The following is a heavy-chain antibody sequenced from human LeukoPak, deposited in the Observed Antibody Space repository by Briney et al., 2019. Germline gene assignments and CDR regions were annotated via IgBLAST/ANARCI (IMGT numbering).Heavy chain of an antibody. V-gene: IGHV1-2*02. D-gene: IGHD3-9*01. Sequence: ASVKVSCKASGYTFTGYYMHWVRQAPGQGLEWMGWINPNSGGTNDAQKFQGRVTMTRDTSISTAYMELSRLRSDDTAVYYCARADDILTGPAPWFDPWGQGTLVTVSS. CDR1: GYTFTGYY. CDR3: ARADDILTGPAPWFDP. J-gene: IGHJ5*02. CDR2: INPNSGGT.